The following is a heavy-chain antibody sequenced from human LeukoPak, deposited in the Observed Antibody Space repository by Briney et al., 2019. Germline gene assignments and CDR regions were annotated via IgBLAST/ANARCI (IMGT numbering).Heavy chain of an antibody. CDR3: ARGDSYGSFDY. Sequence: SETLSLTCTVSGGPINSGNYYWGWIRQYPEKGLQWIANIHHGGTTYYNPSLKSRVTISIDTSKKQFSLMLTSVTAADPAVYHCARGDSYGSFDYWGQGILVTVSS. V-gene: IGHV4-31*02. CDR1: GGPINSGNYY. J-gene: IGHJ4*02. D-gene: IGHD5-18*01. CDR2: IHHGGTT.